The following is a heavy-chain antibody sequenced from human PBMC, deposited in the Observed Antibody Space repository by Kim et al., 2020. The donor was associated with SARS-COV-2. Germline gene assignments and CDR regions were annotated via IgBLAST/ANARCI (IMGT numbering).Heavy chain of an antibody. J-gene: IGHJ2*01. D-gene: IGHD3-16*01. CDR3: AGHGGRGLVGFFDL. Sequence: NPSRKSRVTISVDTSKNQFTQKLGSVTAADTAVYYCAGHGGRGLVGFFDLWGRGTLVTVSS. V-gene: IGHV4-39*06.